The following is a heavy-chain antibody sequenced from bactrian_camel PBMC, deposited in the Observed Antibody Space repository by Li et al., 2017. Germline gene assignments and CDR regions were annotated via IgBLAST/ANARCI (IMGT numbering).Heavy chain of an antibody. CDR3: AADARQYAGSWRSLVADSFDY. Sequence: QLVESGGGSVQAGGSLKLSCEFSEYTASTNCMTWFRQAPGKEREGVAAMYQGGAKTYYADSVKGRFTISQDNAKNTLYLQMNSLKPEDTAMYYCAADARQYAGSWRSLVADSFDYWGQGTQVTVS. V-gene: IGHV3S25*01. CDR1: EYTASTNC. CDR2: MYQGGAKT. J-gene: IGHJ4*01. D-gene: IGHD6*01.